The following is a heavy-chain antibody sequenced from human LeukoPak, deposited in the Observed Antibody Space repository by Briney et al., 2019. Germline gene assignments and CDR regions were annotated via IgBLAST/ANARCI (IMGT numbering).Heavy chain of an antibody. V-gene: IGHV1-2*02. Sequence: ASVKVSCKASGYTFTGYYMHWVRQAPGQGLEWMGWINPNSGGTNYAQKFQGRVTMTRDTSISTAYMELSRLRSDDTAVYYCARAPENNGYYYGYWGQGTLVTVSS. J-gene: IGHJ4*02. CDR3: ARAPENNGYYYGY. CDR2: INPNSGGT. D-gene: IGHD3-22*01. CDR1: GYTFTGYY.